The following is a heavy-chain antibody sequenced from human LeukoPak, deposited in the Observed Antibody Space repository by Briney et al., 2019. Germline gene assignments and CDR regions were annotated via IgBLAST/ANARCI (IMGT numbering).Heavy chain of an antibody. J-gene: IGHJ3*02. Sequence: EPAETLSLTCTVSGDSINNDSYFWAWIGQPAGKGLEWIGRIYTNGVTNYNPSLTGRVTISLDTPENQIFLKLKSVTAADTAIYYCARERAPYDILNGFSDAFDIWGQGTVVTVSS. CDR1: GDSINNDSYF. V-gene: IGHV4-61*02. D-gene: IGHD3-9*01. CDR3: ARERAPYDILNGFSDAFDI. CDR2: IYTNGVT.